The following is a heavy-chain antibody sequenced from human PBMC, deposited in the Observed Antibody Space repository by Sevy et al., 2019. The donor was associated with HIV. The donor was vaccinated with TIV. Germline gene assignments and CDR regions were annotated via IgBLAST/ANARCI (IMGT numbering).Heavy chain of an antibody. D-gene: IGHD6-19*01. CDR3: ARGGGSGWYYFDS. J-gene: IGHJ4*02. Sequence: SVKVSCKASGGTISRDGISWVRQAPGQGLEWMGGIISFFDMTNYAQKFQGRVTISADESTSTVYMELSSLRFEDTAMYYCARGGGSGWYYFDSWGQGTLVTVSS. CDR2: IISFFDMT. V-gene: IGHV1-69*13. CDR1: GGTISRDG.